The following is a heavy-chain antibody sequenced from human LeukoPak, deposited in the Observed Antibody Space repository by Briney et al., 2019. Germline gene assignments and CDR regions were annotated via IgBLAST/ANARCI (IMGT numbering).Heavy chain of an antibody. D-gene: IGHD1-26*01. V-gene: IGHV4-34*01. Sequence: KSSETLSLTCAVYGVSFSGYYWSWIRQPPGKGLEWIGEINHSGSTNSNPSLKSRVTISVDTSKNQFPLKLSSVTAADTAVNYCESGIVRATSNNYYYYMDVWGKGTTVTVSS. CDR3: ESGIVRATSNNYYYYMDV. CDR2: INHSGST. J-gene: IGHJ6*03. CDR1: GVSFSGYY.